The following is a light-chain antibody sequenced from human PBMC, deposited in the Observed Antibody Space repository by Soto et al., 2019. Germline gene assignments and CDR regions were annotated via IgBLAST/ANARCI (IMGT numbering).Light chain of an antibody. J-gene: IGKJ1*01. Sequence: EIVMTQSPATLSVSPGGRATLSCRASQSISDTLAWYQQKPGQAPRLLIHGASTRATGFPARFSGSGSGTDFTLTISSLQSEDFAVYYCQQYTNWTWTFGQGTKVDIX. CDR2: GAS. CDR3: QQYTNWTWT. V-gene: IGKV3-15*01. CDR1: QSISDT.